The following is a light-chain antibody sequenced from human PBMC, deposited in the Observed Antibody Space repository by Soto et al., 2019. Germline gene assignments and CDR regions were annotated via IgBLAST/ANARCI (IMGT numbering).Light chain of an antibody. Sequence: QSVLTQPPSVSGAPGQRVTISCTGSSSNIGAGYDVHWYQQLPGTAPKLLIYDNNNRPSGVPDRFSGSKSGTSASLAITGLQAEDEADYYCQSYDGRLSGDYVFGTGTKVTVL. CDR3: QSYDGRLSGDYV. J-gene: IGLJ1*01. CDR2: DNN. V-gene: IGLV1-40*01. CDR1: SSNIGAGYD.